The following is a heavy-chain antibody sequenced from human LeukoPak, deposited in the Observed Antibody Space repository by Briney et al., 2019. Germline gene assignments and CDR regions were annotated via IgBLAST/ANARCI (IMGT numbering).Heavy chain of an antibody. Sequence: GGSLRLSRAASGFTFSSYSMNWVRQAPGKGLEWVSSISSSSSYIYYADSVKGRFTISRDNAKNSLYLQMNSLRAEDTAVYYCARDSNDYYDSSGYPLYYYYGMDVWGQGTTVTVSS. J-gene: IGHJ6*02. CDR3: ARDSNDYYDSSGYPLYYYYGMDV. V-gene: IGHV3-21*01. CDR1: GFTFSSYS. CDR2: ISSSSSYI. D-gene: IGHD3-22*01.